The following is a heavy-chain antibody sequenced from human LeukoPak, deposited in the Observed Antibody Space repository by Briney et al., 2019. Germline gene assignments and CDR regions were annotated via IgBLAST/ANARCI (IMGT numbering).Heavy chain of an antibody. V-gene: IGHV3-43*01. CDR1: GFTFDDYT. J-gene: IGHJ4*02. Sequence: GGSLRLSCAASGFTFDDYTMHWVRQAPGKSLEWVSLITWDSGTTYYKDSVKGRFTISRDNSKNSLYLQMNSLRTEDTALYYCAKGCSSGWYPFDYWGQGTLVTVSS. CDR3: AKGCSSGWYPFDY. CDR2: ITWDSGTT. D-gene: IGHD6-19*01.